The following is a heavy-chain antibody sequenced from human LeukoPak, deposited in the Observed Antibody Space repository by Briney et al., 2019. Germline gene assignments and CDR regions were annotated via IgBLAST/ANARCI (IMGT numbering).Heavy chain of an antibody. CDR3: AKDRGQLVPFDY. Sequence: GGSLRLSCAASGFTFSSYGMHWVRQAPGKGLEWVAFIRYDGSNKYYADSVKGRFSISRDNSKNTLYLQMNSLRAEDTAVYYCAKDRGQLVPFDYWGQGTLVTVSS. CDR1: GFTFSSYG. J-gene: IGHJ4*02. V-gene: IGHV3-30*02. CDR2: IRYDGSNK. D-gene: IGHD6-6*01.